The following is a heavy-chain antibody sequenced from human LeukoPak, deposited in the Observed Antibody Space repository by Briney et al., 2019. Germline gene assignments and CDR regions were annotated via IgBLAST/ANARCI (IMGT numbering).Heavy chain of an antibody. V-gene: IGHV3-23*01. CDR3: AKQGQVVPAAIGNYNWFDP. D-gene: IGHD2-2*01. Sequence: GGSLRLXCAASGFTFSNFAMRWVRQAPGKGLEWVSAISGSGGSTYYADSVKGRFTISRDNSKNTLYLQMNSLRAEDTAVYYCAKQGQVVPAAIGNYNWFDPWGQGTLVTVSS. CDR1: GFTFSNFA. J-gene: IGHJ5*02. CDR2: ISGSGGST.